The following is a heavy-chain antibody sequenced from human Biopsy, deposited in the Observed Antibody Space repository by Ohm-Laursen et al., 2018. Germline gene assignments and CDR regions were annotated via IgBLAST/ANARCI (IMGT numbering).Heavy chain of an antibody. D-gene: IGHD3-3*01. CDR3: AKGGSITIFGVVINNCFDP. Sequence: SLRLSCAASGFHFSDYYMSWIRQAPGKGPEWVSTISANGATSYYADSVKDRFTISRDNSKNTLYLQMNSVRADDTAIYYCAKGGSITIFGVVINNCFDPWGQGTRVTVSS. CDR1: GFHFSDYY. V-gene: IGHV3-23*01. J-gene: IGHJ5*02. CDR2: ISANGATS.